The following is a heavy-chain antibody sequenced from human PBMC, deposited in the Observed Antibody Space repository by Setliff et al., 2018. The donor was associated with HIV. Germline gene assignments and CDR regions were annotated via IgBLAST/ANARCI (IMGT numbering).Heavy chain of an antibody. V-gene: IGHV1-69*13. CDR3: AKDLGGSWCFFDY. J-gene: IGHJ4*02. CDR2: IVPILNTG. Sequence: SVKVSCKASGGTFRSHEISWVRQAPGQGLEWMGGIVPILNTGNYAPKFQGRVTITADESTTTAYMELSSLRSEDTAIYYCAKDLGGSWCFFDYWGRGTLVTVSS. CDR1: GGTFRSHE. D-gene: IGHD1-26*01.